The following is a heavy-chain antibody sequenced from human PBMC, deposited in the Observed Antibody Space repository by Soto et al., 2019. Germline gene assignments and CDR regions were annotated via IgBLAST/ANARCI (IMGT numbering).Heavy chain of an antibody. J-gene: IGHJ4*02. D-gene: IGHD5-12*01. CDR2: IYYSGST. V-gene: IGHV4-31*03. CDR1: GGSISSGGYY. CDR3: ARSRVATIYYFDY. Sequence: QVQLQESGPGLVKPSQTLSLTCTVSGGSISSGGYYWSWLRQHPGKGLEWIGYIYYSGSTYYNPSLKSRVTISVDTSKNQFSLKLSSVTAADTAVYYCARSRVATIYYFDYWGQGTLVTVSS.